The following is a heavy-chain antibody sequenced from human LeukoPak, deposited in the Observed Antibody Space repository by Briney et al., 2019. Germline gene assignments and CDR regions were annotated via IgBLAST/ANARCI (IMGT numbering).Heavy chain of an antibody. Sequence: SETLSLTCTVSGGSISSGGYYWSWIRQHPGKGLEWIGYIYYSGSTYYNPSLKSRVSISVDTSKNQFSLKLSSVTAADTAVYYCARVAHDSSGHTIDYWGQGTLVTVSS. V-gene: IGHV4-31*03. CDR1: GGSISSGGYY. J-gene: IGHJ4*02. CDR2: IYYSGST. D-gene: IGHD3-22*01. CDR3: ARVAHDSSGHTIDY.